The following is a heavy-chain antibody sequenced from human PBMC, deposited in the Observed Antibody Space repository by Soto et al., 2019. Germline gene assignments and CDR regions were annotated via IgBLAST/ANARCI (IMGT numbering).Heavy chain of an antibody. CDR3: ARGYSSGWLTSYFDY. CDR2: IYYSGST. D-gene: IGHD6-19*01. CDR1: GGSISSGGYY. Sequence: QVQLQESGPGLVKPSQTLSLTCTVSGGSISSGGYYWRWIRQHPGKGLEWIGYIYYSGSTYYNPSLKSRVTISVDTSKNQFSLKLSSVTAADTAVYYCARGYSSGWLTSYFDYWGQGTLVTVSS. J-gene: IGHJ4*02. V-gene: IGHV4-31*03.